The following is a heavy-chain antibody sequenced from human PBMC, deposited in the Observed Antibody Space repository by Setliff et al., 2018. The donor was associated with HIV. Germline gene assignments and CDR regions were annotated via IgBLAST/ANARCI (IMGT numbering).Heavy chain of an antibody. CDR2: INPHTGVT. J-gene: IGHJ6*02. Sequence: ASVKVSCKTSGYIFIRYYIFWVRQAPGQGLEWMGNINPHTGVTRYAEKFQGRVTMNRDTSISTIHMELSRLRSDDTAVYYCARDVRDGFEEWFSTLDDGMDVWGQGTTVTVSS. CDR3: ARDVRDGFEEWFSTLDDGMDV. V-gene: IGHV1-2*02. D-gene: IGHD3-3*01. CDR1: GYIFIRYY.